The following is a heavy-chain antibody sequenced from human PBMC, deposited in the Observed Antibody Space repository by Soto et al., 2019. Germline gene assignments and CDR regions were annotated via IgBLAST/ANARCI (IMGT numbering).Heavy chain of an antibody. CDR2: ISGSGGST. J-gene: IGHJ6*02. CDR3: AKDAARAVAGDYYYYGMDV. V-gene: IGHV3-23*01. CDR1: GFTFSSYA. Sequence: LRLSCAASGFTFSSYAMSWVRQAPGKGLEWVSAISGSGGSTYYADSVKGRFTISRDNSKNTLYLQMNSLRAEDTAVYYCAKDAARAVAGDYYYYGMDVWGQGTTVTVSS. D-gene: IGHD6-19*01.